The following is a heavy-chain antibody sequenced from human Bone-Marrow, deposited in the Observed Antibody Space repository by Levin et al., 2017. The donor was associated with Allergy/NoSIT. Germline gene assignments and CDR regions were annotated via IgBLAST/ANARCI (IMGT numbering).Heavy chain of an antibody. D-gene: IGHD4-23*01. CDR2: IYSGGST. CDR1: GFTVSSNY. J-gene: IGHJ4*02. CDR3: ARDLTGGNSRNYFDY. Sequence: GGSLRLSCAASGFTVSSNYMSWVRQAPGKGLEWVSVIYSGGSTYYADSVKGRFTISRDNSKNTLYLQMNSLRAEDTAVYYCARDLTGGNSRNYFDYWGQGTLVTVSS. V-gene: IGHV3-53*01.